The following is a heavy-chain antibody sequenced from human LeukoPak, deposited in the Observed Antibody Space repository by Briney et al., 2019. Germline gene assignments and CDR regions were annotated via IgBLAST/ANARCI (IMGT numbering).Heavy chain of an antibody. V-gene: IGHV4-34*01. CDR1: GGSFSGYY. CDR2: INHSGST. Sequence: SETVSLTCAVYGGSFSGYYWSWIRQPPGKGLEWIGEINHSGSTNYNPSLKSRVTISVDTSKNQFSLKLRSVTAADTAVYYCARGAHRYYFDYWGQGTLVTVSS. J-gene: IGHJ4*02. CDR3: ARGAHRYYFDY.